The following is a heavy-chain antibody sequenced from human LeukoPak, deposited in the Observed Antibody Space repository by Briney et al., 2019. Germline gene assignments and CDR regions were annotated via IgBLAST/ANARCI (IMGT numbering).Heavy chain of an antibody. CDR1: GFTFSSYG. CDR2: IWYDGSNK. J-gene: IGHJ4*02. V-gene: IGHV3-33*01. Sequence: GGSLRLSCAASGFTFSSYGMHWVRQAPGTGLEWVAVIWYDGSNKYYADSVKGRFTISRDNSKNTLYLQMNSLRAEDTAVYYCARSPISSWGIDYWGQGTPVTVSS. D-gene: IGHD6-13*01. CDR3: ARSPISSWGIDY.